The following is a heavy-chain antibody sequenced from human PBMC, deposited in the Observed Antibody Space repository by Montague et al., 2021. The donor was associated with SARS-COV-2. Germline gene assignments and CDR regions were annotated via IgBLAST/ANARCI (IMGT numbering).Heavy chain of an antibody. Sequence: SETLSLTCTVSGGSITRDYYWGWFRQPPGKGLEWVGNIYYIGTTFINPSLESRVTISVDASKNQFSLHLTSVTAADTAVYYCARPLVRGVPKAFDIWGQGALVIVSS. CDR2: IYYIGTT. V-gene: IGHV4-39*01. D-gene: IGHD3-10*01. CDR1: GGSITRDYY. J-gene: IGHJ3*02. CDR3: ARPLVRGVPKAFDI.